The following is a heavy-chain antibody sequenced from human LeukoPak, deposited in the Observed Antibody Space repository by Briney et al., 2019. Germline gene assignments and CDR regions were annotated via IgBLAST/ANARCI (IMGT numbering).Heavy chain of an antibody. CDR3: ARDRPYSSGWYGLYGMDV. V-gene: IGHV1-18*04. J-gene: IGHJ6*02. CDR1: GYTFTSYY. D-gene: IGHD6-19*01. Sequence: ASVKVSCKASGYTFTSYYMHWVRQAPGQGLEWMGWISAYNGNTNYAQKLQGRVTMTTDTSTSTAYMELRSLRSDDTAVYYCARDRPYSSGWYGLYGMDVWGQGTTVTVSS. CDR2: ISAYNGNT.